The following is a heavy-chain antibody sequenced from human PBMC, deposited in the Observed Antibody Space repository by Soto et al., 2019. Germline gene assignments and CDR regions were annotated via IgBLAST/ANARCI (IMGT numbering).Heavy chain of an antibody. Sequence: SETLSLTCTVSGGSISNYYWSWVRQPPGKGLEWIGYIYYSGSTTYNPSLKSRVTMSLDTSNNQFSLNLSSVTAADTAVYYCARGYCTGGACYSTPPWFDPWGQGTLVTVSS. J-gene: IGHJ5*02. CDR3: ARGYCTGGACYSTPPWFDP. CDR2: IYYSGST. D-gene: IGHD2-8*02. V-gene: IGHV4-59*08. CDR1: GGSISNYY.